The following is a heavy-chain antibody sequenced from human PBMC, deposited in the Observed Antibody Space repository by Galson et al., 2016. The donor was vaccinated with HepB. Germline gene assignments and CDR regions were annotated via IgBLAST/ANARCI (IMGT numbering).Heavy chain of an antibody. Sequence: TLSLTCSVSGGSISSGVYYWSWIRQHPGKGLEWIGYISFSGSTHHNPSLKSRVTISADTSKMQFSLQLTSVTAADTAVYYCARDRGYCSRTSCYDHLNFDYWGQGILVTVSS. CDR2: ISFSGST. D-gene: IGHD2-2*01. J-gene: IGHJ4*02. V-gene: IGHV4-31*03. CDR1: GGSISSGVYY. CDR3: ARDRGYCSRTSCYDHLNFDY.